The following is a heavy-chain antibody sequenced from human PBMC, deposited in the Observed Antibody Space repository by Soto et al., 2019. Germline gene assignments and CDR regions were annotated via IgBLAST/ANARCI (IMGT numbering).Heavy chain of an antibody. CDR3: ARLWGTRPAIYYFHS. D-gene: IGHD3-16*01. Sequence: QLLDSGGGLVQPGQSLRLSCVGFGFPFNNYPMTWVRQAPGMGPEWVSGISGSGDATYYADHVKGRFTISRDNSKNTIYLQMNSLRGDDTAVYYCARLWGTRPAIYYFHSWGQGAPVTVSS. CDR2: ISGSGDAT. J-gene: IGHJ4*02. CDR1: GFPFNNYP. V-gene: IGHV3-23*01.